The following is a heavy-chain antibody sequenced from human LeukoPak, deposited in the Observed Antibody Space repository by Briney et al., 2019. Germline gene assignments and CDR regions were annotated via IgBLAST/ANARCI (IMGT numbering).Heavy chain of an antibody. CDR3: ARVRGSGTYYLLDY. J-gene: IGHJ4*02. CDR1: GYTFNNYG. CDR2: ISPYNGYT. D-gene: IGHD1-26*01. V-gene: IGHV1-18*01. Sequence: ASVRVSCKASGYTFNNYGISWVRQAPGQGLEWMGWISPYNGYTAYAQNLQGRVTMTTDTSTSTAYMELRSLRSDDTAVYYCARVRGSGTYYLLDYWGQGTLVTVSS.